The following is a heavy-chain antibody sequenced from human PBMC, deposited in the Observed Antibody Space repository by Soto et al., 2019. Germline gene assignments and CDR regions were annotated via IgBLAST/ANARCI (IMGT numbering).Heavy chain of an antibody. CDR1: GFTFSSYE. J-gene: IGHJ6*02. CDR2: ISSSGSTI. CDR3: ARDPGYCTNGVCYTGRYGMDV. Sequence: GGSLRLSCAASGFTFSSYEMSWVRQAPGKGLEWVSYISSSGSTIYYADSAKGRFTISRDNAKNSLYLQMNSLRAEDTAVYYCARDPGYCTNGVCYTGRYGMDVWGQGTTVTVSS. D-gene: IGHD2-8*01. V-gene: IGHV3-48*03.